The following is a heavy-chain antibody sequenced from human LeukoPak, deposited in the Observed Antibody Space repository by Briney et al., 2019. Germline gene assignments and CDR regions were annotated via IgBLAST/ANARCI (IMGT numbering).Heavy chain of an antibody. CDR1: GFTFSSYS. CDR3: ASRRMRGSLDAFDI. V-gene: IGHV3-48*04. Sequence: GGSLRLSCAASGFTFSSYSMNWVRQAPGKGLEWVSYISSSGSTIYYADSVKGRFTISRDNAKNSLYLQMNSLRAEDTAVYYCASRRMRGSLDAFDIWGQGTMVTVSS. J-gene: IGHJ3*02. CDR2: ISSSGSTI. D-gene: IGHD1-14*01.